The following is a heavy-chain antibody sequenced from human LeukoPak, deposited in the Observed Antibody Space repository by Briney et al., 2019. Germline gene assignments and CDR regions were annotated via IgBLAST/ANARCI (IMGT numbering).Heavy chain of an antibody. Sequence: PGGSLRLSCTASGFTSSNYWMSWVRQAPGKWLEWVANMRQDGSEEYYVDSVRGRFTISRDNANNSLYLQMNSLRAEDTAVYYCARGRGSAGSTSCYYCYYYMDVWGKGTTVTVSS. CDR2: MRQDGSEE. J-gene: IGHJ6*03. CDR3: ARGRGSAGSTSCYYCYYYMDV. V-gene: IGHV3-7*01. D-gene: IGHD2-2*01. CDR1: GFTSSNYW.